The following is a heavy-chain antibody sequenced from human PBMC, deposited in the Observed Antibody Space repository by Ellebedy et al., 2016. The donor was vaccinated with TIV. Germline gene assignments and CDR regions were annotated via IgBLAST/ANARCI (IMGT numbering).Heavy chain of an antibody. CDR1: GFTFSDYS. Sequence: GESLKISCVASGFTFSDYSMNWVRQAPGKGLEWVSYISRSSSRIYYADSVKGRFTVSRDNAKNSLYLQMNSLRAEDTAVYYCAGRAYNWNDGSLFDYWGQGTLVTVSS. J-gene: IGHJ4*02. CDR2: ISRSSSRI. V-gene: IGHV3-48*01. D-gene: IGHD1-1*01. CDR3: AGRAYNWNDGSLFDY.